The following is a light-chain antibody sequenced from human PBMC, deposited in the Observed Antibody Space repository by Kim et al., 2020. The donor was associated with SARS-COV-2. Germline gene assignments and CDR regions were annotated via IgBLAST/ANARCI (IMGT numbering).Light chain of an antibody. Sequence: EIVMTQSPATLSVSPGDRATLSCRASQNINTNLGWYQQKPGQAPSLLIYGASTRATGIPARFSGSGSGTECTLTISSLQSEDFAVYYCQQSNNWPRTFGQGTKVDIK. V-gene: IGKV3-15*01. CDR1: QNINTN. CDR2: GAS. J-gene: IGKJ1*01. CDR3: QQSNNWPRT.